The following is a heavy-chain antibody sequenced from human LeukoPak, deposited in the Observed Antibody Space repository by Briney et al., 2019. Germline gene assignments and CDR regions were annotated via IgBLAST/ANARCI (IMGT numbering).Heavy chain of an antibody. D-gene: IGHD1-26*01. Sequence: GESLKSSCKGSGYSFTNYWIGWVRQMPGKGLEWMVIIYPGHSDTRYSPSFQGQVTILVDKSISTAYLQWSGLKASDTAMYYCARREVGPTLPDYWGQGTLVTVSS. CDR2: IYPGHSDT. J-gene: IGHJ4*02. CDR3: ARREVGPTLPDY. CDR1: GYSFTNYW. V-gene: IGHV5-51*01.